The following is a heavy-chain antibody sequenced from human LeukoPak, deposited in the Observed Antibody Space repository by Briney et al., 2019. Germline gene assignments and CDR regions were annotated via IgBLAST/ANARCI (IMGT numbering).Heavy chain of an antibody. V-gene: IGHV4-34*01. CDR1: GGSFSGYY. CDR3: ARWEIEEHSSSWYAFDY. J-gene: IGHJ4*02. Sequence: SETLSLSCAVYGGSFSGYYWSWIRQPPGKGLEWIGEINHSGSTNYNPSLKSRVTISVDTSKNQFSLKLSSVTAADTAVYYCARWEIEEHSSSWYAFDYWGQGTLVTVSS. CDR2: INHSGST. D-gene: IGHD6-13*01.